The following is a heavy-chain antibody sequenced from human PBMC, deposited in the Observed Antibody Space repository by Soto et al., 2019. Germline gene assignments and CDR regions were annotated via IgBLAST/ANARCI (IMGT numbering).Heavy chain of an antibody. CDR1: GFTFSSYA. CDR3: ARDNGPYDSSGYIFDY. V-gene: IGHV3-30-3*01. D-gene: IGHD3-22*01. CDR2: ISYDGSNK. J-gene: IGHJ4*02. Sequence: GGSLRLSCAASGFTFSSYAMHWVRQAPGKGLEWVAVISYDGSNKYYADSVKGRFTISRDNSKNTLYLQMNSLRAEDTAVYYCARDNGPYDSSGYIFDYSGQGTLVTVSS.